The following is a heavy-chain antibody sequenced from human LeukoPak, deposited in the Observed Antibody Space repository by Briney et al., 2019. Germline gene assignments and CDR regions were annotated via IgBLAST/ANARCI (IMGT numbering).Heavy chain of an antibody. CDR3: AKGLWFGELFAQYFQH. D-gene: IGHD3-10*01. CDR1: GFTFSSYA. Sequence: GGSLRLSCAASGFTFSSYAMSWVRQAPGKGLEWVSAISGSGGSTYYADSVKGRFTISRDNSKNTLYLQMNSLRAEDTAVYYCAKGLWFGELFAQYFQHWGQGTLVTVSS. V-gene: IGHV3-23*01. CDR2: ISGSGGST. J-gene: IGHJ1*01.